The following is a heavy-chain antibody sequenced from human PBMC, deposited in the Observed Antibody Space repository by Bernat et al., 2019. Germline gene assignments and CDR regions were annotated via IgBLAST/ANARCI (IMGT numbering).Heavy chain of an antibody. CDR2: IYSGDSEI. D-gene: IGHD2-8*01. CDR3: ARHTTGINDY. Sequence: EVQLVQSGAEVKKPGESLKISCKGSGYSFTNYWIAWLRQMPGKGLEWMGVIYSGDSEIRYSPSFQGQVTISADTSISTAYLQCSSLRASDTAMYYCARHTTGINDYWGQGTLVTVSS. V-gene: IGHV5-51*01. J-gene: IGHJ4*02. CDR1: GYSFTNYW.